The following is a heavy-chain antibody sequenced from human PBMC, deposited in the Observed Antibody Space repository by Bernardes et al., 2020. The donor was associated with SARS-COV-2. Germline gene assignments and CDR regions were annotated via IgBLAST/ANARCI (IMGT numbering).Heavy chain of an antibody. CDR3: ARRSMDY. CDR2: ISGYNANT. V-gene: IGHV1-18*01. J-gene: IGHJ4*02. Sequence: ASVKVSCKASGYTFSNFGISWVRQAPGQGLEWMGWISGYNANTNYAQKFQGRVTMTTDTSTSTAYMELRSPRSDDTAVYYCARRSMDYWGQGTLVTVSS. CDR1: GYTFSNFG.